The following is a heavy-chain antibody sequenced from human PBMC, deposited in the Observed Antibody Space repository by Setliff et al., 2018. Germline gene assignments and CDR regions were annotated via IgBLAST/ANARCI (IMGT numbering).Heavy chain of an antibody. CDR1: GFTFSSYR. Sequence: GSLSLSCAASGFTFSSYRIHWVRQAPGKGLEWVAVSRYAENYQYYADSVKGRFTISRDNSENTLYLQMNSLRPDDTAVYHCARSDGGSSGLDYWGQGTLVTVSS. CDR3: ARSDGGSSGLDY. D-gene: IGHD2-15*01. J-gene: IGHJ4*02. CDR2: SRYAENYQ. V-gene: IGHV3-30-3*01.